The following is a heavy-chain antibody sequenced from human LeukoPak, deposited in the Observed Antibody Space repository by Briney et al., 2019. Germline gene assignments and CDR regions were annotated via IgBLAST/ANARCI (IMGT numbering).Heavy chain of an antibody. CDR1: RFTLRTYT. D-gene: IGHD3-10*01. V-gene: IGHV3-21*01. CDR2: ISSSDTFI. J-gene: IGHJ5*02. Sequence: GGSLGLSSATSRFTLRTYTMNWIPQAPGKGLEWGARISSSDTFIDYAESVKGRFTISRDNTKNSLYLQMNRLRADDTAVYYTARDYGPLFDPWGQGTLVTVSS. CDR3: ARDYGPLFDP.